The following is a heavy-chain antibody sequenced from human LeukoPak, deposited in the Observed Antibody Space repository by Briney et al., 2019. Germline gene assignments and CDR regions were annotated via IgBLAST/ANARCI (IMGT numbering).Heavy chain of an antibody. V-gene: IGHV4-59*01. CDR1: GGSISSYY. D-gene: IGHD7-27*01. CDR3: ARLSPLTGAYYYMDV. Sequence: PETLSLTCTVSGGSISSYYWSWIRQPPGKGLEWIGYIYYSGSTNYNPSLKSRVTISVDTSKNQFSLKLSPVTAADTAVYYCARLSPLTGAYYYMDVWGKGTTVTVFS. J-gene: IGHJ6*03. CDR2: IYYSGST.